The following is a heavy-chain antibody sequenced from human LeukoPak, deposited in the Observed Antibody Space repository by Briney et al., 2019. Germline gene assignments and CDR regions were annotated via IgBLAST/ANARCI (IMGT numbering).Heavy chain of an antibody. CDR3: VRGLIGEYGTDY. CDR2: TNGDGSFA. D-gene: IGHD2/OR15-2a*01. CDR1: GFTFGSYW. Sequence: GGSLRLSCAASGFTFGSYWMHWVRQAPGKGLMWVSHTNGDGSFAAYADSVKGRFTISRDNAKNTLYLQMNSLRAEDTAVYSCVRGLIGEYGTDYWGQGTPVIVSS. J-gene: IGHJ4*02. V-gene: IGHV3-74*01.